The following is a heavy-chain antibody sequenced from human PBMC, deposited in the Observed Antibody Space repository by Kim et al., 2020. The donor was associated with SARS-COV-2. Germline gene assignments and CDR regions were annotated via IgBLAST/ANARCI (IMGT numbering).Heavy chain of an antibody. J-gene: IGHJ4*02. V-gene: IGHV3-23*01. D-gene: IGHD7-27*01. Sequence: GGSLRLSCAASSFTFGHFAMNWVRQAPGKGLEWISSISDSGDSTYYADSVKGRFTIYRDNSKNTLFLQMNSLRADDTAMYYCAKDLNLGFDSWGQGTLVTVSA. CDR2: ISDSGDST. CDR3: AKDLNLGFDS. CDR1: SFTFGHFA.